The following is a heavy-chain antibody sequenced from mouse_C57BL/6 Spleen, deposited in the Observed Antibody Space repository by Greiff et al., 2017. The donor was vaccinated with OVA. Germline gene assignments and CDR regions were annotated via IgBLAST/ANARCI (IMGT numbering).Heavy chain of an antibody. CDR3: ARKPPYYGSSYDWYFDV. CDR1: GFTFSSYT. CDR2: ISGGGGNT. D-gene: IGHD1-1*01. V-gene: IGHV5-9*01. J-gene: IGHJ1*03. Sequence: EVMLVESGGGLVKPGGSLKLSCAASGFTFSSYTMSWVRQTPEKRLEWVATISGGGGNTYYPDSVKGRFTISRDNAKNTLYLQMSRLRSEDTALYYCARKPPYYGSSYDWYFDVWGTGTTVTVSS.